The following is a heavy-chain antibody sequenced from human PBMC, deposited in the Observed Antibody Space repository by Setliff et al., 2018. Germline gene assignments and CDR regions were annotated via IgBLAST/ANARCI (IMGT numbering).Heavy chain of an antibody. J-gene: IGHJ4*02. CDR1: GFTFSDHY. V-gene: IGHV3-11*01. D-gene: IGHD2-15*01. CDR2: ISSSGSLT. CDR3: ARALGGNYFDY. Sequence: GSLRLSCAASGFTFSDHYMTWIRQAPGKGLEWVSYISSSGSLTLYADSVRGRFSISRDNIKDSLYLQMNSLRSEDTAVYYCARALGGNYFDYWGPGIVVTVSS.